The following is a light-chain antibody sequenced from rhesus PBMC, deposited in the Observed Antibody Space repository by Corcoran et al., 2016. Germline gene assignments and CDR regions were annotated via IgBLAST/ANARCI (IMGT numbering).Light chain of an antibody. Sequence: GDRVTITCRASQGISNWLVWYQQKPGKAPKLLIYRASNLETGVPSRFSGSGSGTDCTLTINSLQPADIATYYCQKHDNSPLTFGGGTKVEIK. J-gene: IGKJ4*01. CDR2: RAS. V-gene: IGKV1-69*01. CDR1: QGISNW. CDR3: QKHDNSPLT.